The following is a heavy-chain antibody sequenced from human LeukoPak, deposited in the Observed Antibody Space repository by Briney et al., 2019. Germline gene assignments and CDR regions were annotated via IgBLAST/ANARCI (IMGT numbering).Heavy chain of an antibody. D-gene: IGHD5-18*01. CDR2: IIHSGST. V-gene: IGHV4-34*12. J-gene: IGHJ6*03. CDR1: GGYFSGTY. CDR3: QGYNVDWRGYYYMDV. Sequence: SETLSLTCPVYGGYFSGTYWSWIRQPPGKGLEWIGEIIHSGSTNYNPSLRSRVTISVDTSKNQLSLTLSSVTAADPAVYYLQGYNVDWRGYYYMDVWGKGTTVTVP.